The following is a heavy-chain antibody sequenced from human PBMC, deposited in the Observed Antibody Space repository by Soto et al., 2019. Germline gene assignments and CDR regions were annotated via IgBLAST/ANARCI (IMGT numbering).Heavy chain of an antibody. J-gene: IGHJ4*02. CDR2: ISYDGSNT. CDR1: GFPFTTYG. V-gene: IGHV3-30*03. Sequence: QVQLVESGGGVVQPGRSLRLSCAASGFPFTTYGMHWVREGPGKGLEWVAVISYDGSNTYYADSVKGRFTISRDNSKNTLYLQMNSLRPEDTALYSCVGGRDYFDYRGQGTLVTVSS. D-gene: IGHD3-10*01. CDR3: VGGRDYFDY.